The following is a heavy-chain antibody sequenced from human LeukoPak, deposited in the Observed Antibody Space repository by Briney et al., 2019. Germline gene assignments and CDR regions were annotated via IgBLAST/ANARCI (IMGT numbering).Heavy chain of an antibody. J-gene: IGHJ4*02. Sequence: ASVKVSCKASGGTFSSYAISWVRQAPGQGLEWMGGIIPIFGTANYAQNFQGRVTITADESTSTAYMELSSLRSEDTAVYYCARGWLAETTVVTPYNYWGQGTLVTVSS. CDR3: ARGWLAETTVVTPYNY. V-gene: IGHV1-69*13. CDR1: GGTFSSYA. D-gene: IGHD4-23*01. CDR2: IIPIFGTA.